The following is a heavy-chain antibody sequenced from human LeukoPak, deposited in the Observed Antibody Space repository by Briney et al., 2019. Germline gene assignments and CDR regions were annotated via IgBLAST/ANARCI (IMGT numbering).Heavy chain of an antibody. J-gene: IGHJ6*03. CDR2: INPNSGGT. CDR3: ARADCTSCYPHYYYYYMDV. CDR1: GYTFTGYY. V-gene: IGHV1-2*02. D-gene: IGHD2-2*01. Sequence: ASVKVSCTASGYTFTGYYMHWVRQAPGQGLEWMGWINPNSGGTNYAQKFQGRVTMTRDTSISTAYMELSRLRSDDTAVYYCARADCTSCYPHYYYYYMDVWGKGTTVTISS.